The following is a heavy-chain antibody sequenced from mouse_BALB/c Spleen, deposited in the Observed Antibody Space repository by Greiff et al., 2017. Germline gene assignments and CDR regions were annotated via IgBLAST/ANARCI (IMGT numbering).Heavy chain of an antibody. V-gene: IGHV1-80*01. J-gene: IGHJ2*01. Sequence: VKLVESGAELVRPGSSVKISCKASGYAFSSYWMNWVKQRPGQGLEWIGQIYPGDGDTNYNGKFKGKATLTADKSSSTAYMQLSSLTSEDSAVYFCAREYYYGLDYWGQGTTLTVSS. D-gene: IGHD1-1*01. CDR2: IYPGDGDT. CDR1: GYAFSSYW. CDR3: AREYYYGLDY.